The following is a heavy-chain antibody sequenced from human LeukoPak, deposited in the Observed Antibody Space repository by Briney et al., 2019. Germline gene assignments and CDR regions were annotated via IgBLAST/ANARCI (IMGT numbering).Heavy chain of an antibody. D-gene: IGHD5-24*01. J-gene: IGHJ3*02. V-gene: IGHV3-53*05. CDR2: IYSGGST. Sequence: GGSLRLSCAASGFAVGSNTMSWVRQAPGKGLEWVSIIYSGGSTSYADSVKGRFTISRDNSKNTLYLQMNSLRAEDTAVYYCARRMAANAFDIWGQGTMVTVSS. CDR1: GFAVGSNT. CDR3: ARRMAANAFDI.